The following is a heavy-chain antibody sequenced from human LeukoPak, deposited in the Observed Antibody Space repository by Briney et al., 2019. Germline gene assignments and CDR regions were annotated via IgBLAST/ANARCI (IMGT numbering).Heavy chain of an antibody. D-gene: IGHD3-22*01. J-gene: IGHJ3*02. CDR1: GVSVINYY. CDR3: ARFDSPISAFDI. Sequence: SETPSLTCTVSGVSVINYYWSWIRQPPGKGLERIGYIYYSGNSDYNPSLKSRVTISVATSKNQFSLKLTSVTPADTAVYFCARFDSPISAFDIWGQGTVVTVSS. V-gene: IGHV4-59*02. CDR2: IYYSGNS.